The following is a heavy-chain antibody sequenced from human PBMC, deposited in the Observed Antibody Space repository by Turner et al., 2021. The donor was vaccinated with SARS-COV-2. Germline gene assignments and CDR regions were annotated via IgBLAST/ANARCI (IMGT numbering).Heavy chain of an antibody. CDR3: ARLRYFDWSYYFDY. Sequence: QVQLQESGPGLVKPSQPLSLTCTVSGGSISSGGYYWSWLRPHPGKGREWIGYIYYSWSTYYNQSLKSRVTITVDTSKNQFPLKLSSVIAADTAVYYCARLRYFDWSYYFDYWGQGTLVTVSS. J-gene: IGHJ4*02. D-gene: IGHD3-9*01. V-gene: IGHV4-31*03. CDR2: IYYSWST. CDR1: GGSISSGGYY.